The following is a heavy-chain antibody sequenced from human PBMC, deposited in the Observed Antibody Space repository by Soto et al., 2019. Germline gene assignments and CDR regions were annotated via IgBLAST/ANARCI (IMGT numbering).Heavy chain of an antibody. CDR2: IYYSGST. CDR3: ARDSPSQATWGSEGAFDI. Sequence: SETLSLTCTVSGVSISSGGYYWSWIRQHPGKFLEWIGYIYYSGSTYYNPSLKSRVTISVDTSKNQFSLKLTSVTAADTAVYYCARDSPSQATWGSEGAFDIWGQGTMVTVSS. CDR1: GVSISSGGYY. D-gene: IGHD1-26*01. V-gene: IGHV4-31*03. J-gene: IGHJ3*02.